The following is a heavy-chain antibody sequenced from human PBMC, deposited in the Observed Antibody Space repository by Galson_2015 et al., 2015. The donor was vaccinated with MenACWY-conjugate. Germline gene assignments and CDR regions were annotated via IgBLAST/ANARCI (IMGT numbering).Heavy chain of an antibody. V-gene: IGHV5-51*01. D-gene: IGHD1-1*01. J-gene: IGHJ5*02. CDR1: GYRFTHYW. CDR3: ARRRAELNWFDP. CDR2: IYPGDSDT. Sequence: QSGAEVKEPGESLRISCTGSGYRFTHYWIGWVRQMPGKGLEWMGIIYPGDSDTRYSPSFQGQVTISADKSISTAYLQWSSLKASDTAMYYCARRRAELNWFDPWGQGTLVTVSS.